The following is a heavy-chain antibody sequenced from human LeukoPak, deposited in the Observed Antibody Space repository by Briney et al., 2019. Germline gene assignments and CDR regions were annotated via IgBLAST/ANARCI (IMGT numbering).Heavy chain of an antibody. Sequence: GEPLKISCKGSGYSFTSYWIGWVRQMPGKGLEWMGIIYPGDSDTRYSPSFQGKVTISADKSISTAYLQWSSLKASDTAMYYCARHSRGAAAGYNWFDPWGQGTLVTVSS. CDR1: GYSFTSYW. CDR3: ARHSRGAAAGYNWFDP. CDR2: IYPGDSDT. V-gene: IGHV5-51*01. D-gene: IGHD6-13*01. J-gene: IGHJ5*02.